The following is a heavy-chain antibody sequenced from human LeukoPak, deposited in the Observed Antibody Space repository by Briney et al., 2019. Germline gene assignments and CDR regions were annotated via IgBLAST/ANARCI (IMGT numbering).Heavy chain of an antibody. CDR1: GGVFSSYA. V-gene: IGHV1-69*13. J-gene: IGHJ3*01. CDR3: ARTRPGSVTTPNSDAFDV. D-gene: IGHD4-17*01. CDR2: IIPLFHTA. Sequence: SVKVSCKSSGGVFSSYAVTWVRQAPGQGLEWMGGIIPLFHTADYAQQFRDRVTITADESTTTVYMDLSSLTPEDTAVYYRARTRPGSVTTPNSDAFDVWGQGTMVSVSS.